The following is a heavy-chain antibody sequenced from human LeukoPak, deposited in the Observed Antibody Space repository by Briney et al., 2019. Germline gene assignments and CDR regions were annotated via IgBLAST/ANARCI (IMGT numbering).Heavy chain of an antibody. Sequence: SETLSLTCAVYGGSFSGYYWSWIRQPPGKGLECIGEINHSGSTNYNPSLKSRVTISVDTSKNQFSLKLSSVTAADTAVYYCARHSSSSWYRYYFDYWGQGTLVTLSS. J-gene: IGHJ4*02. V-gene: IGHV4-34*01. CDR1: GGSFSGYY. CDR2: INHSGST. CDR3: ARHSSSSWYRYYFDY. D-gene: IGHD6-13*01.